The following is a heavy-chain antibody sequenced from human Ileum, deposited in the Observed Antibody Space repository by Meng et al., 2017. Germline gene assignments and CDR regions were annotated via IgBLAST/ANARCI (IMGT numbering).Heavy chain of an antibody. J-gene: IGHJ4*02. V-gene: IGHV3-49*03. CDR3: TRNFGDYRPIDF. CDR1: GFTFSDYG. Sequence: GESLKISCTAAGFTFSDYGVSWFRQAPGKGLEWVGFIRSEACGGTAEYAASVEGRFTISRDDSKSIAYLQMNSLKTEDTAVYYCTRNFGDYRPIDFRGQGTLVTVSS. CDR2: IRSEACGGTA. D-gene: IGHD4-17*01.